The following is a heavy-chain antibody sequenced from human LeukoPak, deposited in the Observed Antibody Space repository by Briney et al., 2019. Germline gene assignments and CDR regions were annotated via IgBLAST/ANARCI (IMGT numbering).Heavy chain of an antibody. CDR2: INPNSGGT. CDR1: GYTFTGYY. CDR3: ARDSNYWYFDL. J-gene: IGHJ2*01. V-gene: IGHV1-2*02. Sequence: ASVKVSCKASGYTFTGYYMHWVRQAPGQGLEWMGWINPNSGGTNYAQQFQGRVTMTRDTSISTAYMELSRLRSDDTAVYYCARDSNYWYFDLWGRGTLVTVSS. D-gene: IGHD4-11*01.